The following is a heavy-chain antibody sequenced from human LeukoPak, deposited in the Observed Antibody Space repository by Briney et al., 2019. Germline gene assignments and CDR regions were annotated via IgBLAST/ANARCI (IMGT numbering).Heavy chain of an antibody. J-gene: IGHJ4*02. V-gene: IGHV3-23*01. Sequence: PGGSLRLSCAASGFTFSNYAMNWVRQAPGKGLEWVSGISGSGDNTYYADSVKGWFTIFRDNSKNTLYLRMNSLRVEDTAVYYCAKVKMGGNHYFDYWGQGTLVTVSS. D-gene: IGHD1-14*01. CDR2: ISGSGDNT. CDR3: AKVKMGGNHYFDY. CDR1: GFTFSNYA.